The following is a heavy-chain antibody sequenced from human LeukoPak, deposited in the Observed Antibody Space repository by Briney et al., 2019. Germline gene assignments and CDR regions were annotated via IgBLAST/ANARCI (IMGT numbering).Heavy chain of an antibody. Sequence: AGGSLRLSCAASGFTFRNYGMHWVRQAPGKGLEWVGVIWYDGSNKFYTDSVQGRFTISRDNSKNTVDLQMNSLRAEDTAVYYCARDPGGINSYWGQGTLVTVSS. D-gene: IGHD1-26*01. J-gene: IGHJ4*02. CDR3: ARDPGGINSY. CDR2: IWYDGSNK. V-gene: IGHV3-33*01. CDR1: GFTFRNYG.